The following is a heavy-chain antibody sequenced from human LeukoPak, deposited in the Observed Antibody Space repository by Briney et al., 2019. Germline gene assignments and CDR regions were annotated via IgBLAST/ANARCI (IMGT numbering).Heavy chain of an antibody. Sequence: PSETLSLTCTVSGGSISSSSYYWGWIRQPPGKGLEWIGSIYYSGSTYYNPSLKSRVTISVDTSKNQFSLKLSSVTAADTAVYYCARGGRSSSLYDYWGQGTLVTVSS. J-gene: IGHJ4*02. D-gene: IGHD6-13*01. CDR3: ARGGRSSSLYDY. CDR2: IYYSGST. V-gene: IGHV4-39*07. CDR1: GGSISSSSYY.